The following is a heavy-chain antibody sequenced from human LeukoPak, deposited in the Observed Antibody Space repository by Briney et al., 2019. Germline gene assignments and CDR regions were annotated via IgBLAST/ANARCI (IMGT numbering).Heavy chain of an antibody. CDR3: ARQGGYSSPFSV. CDR1: GGSISSFY. CDR2: IYTSGIT. J-gene: IGHJ6*04. D-gene: IGHD6-19*01. V-gene: IGHV4-4*09. Sequence: SETLSLTCTVSGGSISSFYWTWIRPPPGKGLECIGYIYTSGITNYNPSLKSRVTISVDTSKNQFSLKLSSVTAADTAVYYCARQGGYSSPFSVWGEGTTVTVSS.